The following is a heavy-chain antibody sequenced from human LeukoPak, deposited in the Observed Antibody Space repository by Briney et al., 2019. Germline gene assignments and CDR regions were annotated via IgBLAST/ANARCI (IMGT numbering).Heavy chain of an antibody. Sequence: PSETLSLTCTVSGGSISSSSYYWGWIRQPPGKGLEWIGSIYYSGSTYYNPSPKSRVAISVDTSKNQFSLKLSSVTAADTAVYYCAREEITSQNSVDPWGQGTLVTVSS. J-gene: IGHJ5*02. D-gene: IGHD1-14*01. CDR1: GGSISSSSYY. CDR2: IYYSGST. CDR3: AREEITSQNSVDP. V-gene: IGHV4-39*07.